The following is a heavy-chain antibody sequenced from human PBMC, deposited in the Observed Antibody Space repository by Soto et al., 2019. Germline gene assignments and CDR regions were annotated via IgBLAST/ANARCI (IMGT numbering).Heavy chain of an antibody. CDR1: GGSVNGYY. D-gene: IGHD3-3*01. CDR3: ATRITVFGLLIPPFDP. J-gene: IGHJ5*02. CDR2: INHTGGT. V-gene: IGHV4-34*01. Sequence: LSLTCAVYGGSVNGYYWNWIRQPPGKGLEWIGEINHTGGTHYNPSLKSRATMSVDTSKNQFSLRLSSVTAADTAIYYCATRITVFGLLIPPFDPWGQGTQVTVSS.